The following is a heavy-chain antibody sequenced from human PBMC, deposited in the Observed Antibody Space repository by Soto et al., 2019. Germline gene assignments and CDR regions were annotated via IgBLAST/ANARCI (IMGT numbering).Heavy chain of an antibody. V-gene: IGHV3-7*01. J-gene: IGHJ5*02. Sequence: GGSLRLSCSASGFTFSNYWMSWVRQAPGKGLEWVANIKQDGSEEYYVDSVRGRFTISRDNAKNSLHLQMNSLRAEDTAVYYCGTPPALLWFGELAWEQGALVKVSS. CDR3: GTPPALLWFGELA. CDR1: GFTFSNYW. CDR2: IKQDGSEE. D-gene: IGHD3-10*01.